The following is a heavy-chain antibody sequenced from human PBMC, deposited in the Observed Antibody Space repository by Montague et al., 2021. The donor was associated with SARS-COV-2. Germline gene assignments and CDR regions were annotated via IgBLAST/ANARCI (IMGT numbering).Heavy chain of an antibody. CDR2: IYYSGST. J-gene: IGHJ4*02. D-gene: IGHD2-2*01. CDR3: ARHPLGYCSSTSCYVG. V-gene: IGHV4-39*01. CDR1: GGSISSSSYY. Sequence: SETLSLTCTVSGGSISSSSYYWVWIRQPPGKGLEWIGCIYYSGSTYYTPSLKSPVTVSVYTSKNQFSLKLSSVTAADTAVYYCARHPLGYCSSTSCYVGWGQGTLVTVSS.